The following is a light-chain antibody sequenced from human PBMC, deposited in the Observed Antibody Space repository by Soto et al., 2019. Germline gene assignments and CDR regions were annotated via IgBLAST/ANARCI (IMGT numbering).Light chain of an antibody. CDR1: QSISTY. CDR2: AAS. V-gene: IGKV1-39*01. Sequence: DIQMTQSPSSLSASVGDRVTLTCRASQSISTYLNWYQKKPGRAPKLLIHAASSLQSGVPSRLSGSGSGTYFTLTISSLQPEDFATYYCQQSYSTPPDTFGQGTMVEIK. CDR3: QQSYSTPPDT. J-gene: IGKJ2*01.